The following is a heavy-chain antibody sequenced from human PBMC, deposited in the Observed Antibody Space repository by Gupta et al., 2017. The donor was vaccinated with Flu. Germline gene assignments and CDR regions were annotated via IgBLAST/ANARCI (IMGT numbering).Heavy chain of an antibody. V-gene: IGHV4-34*01. Sequence: QVQLQQWGAGLLKPSETLSLTCAVYGGSFSGYYWSWIRQPPGKGLEWIGEINHSGSTNYNPSLKSRVTISVDTSKNQFSLKLSSVTAADTAVYYCARGDPLGDPWLDYWGQGTLVTVSS. CDR2: INHSGST. J-gene: IGHJ4*02. CDR1: GGSFSGYY. CDR3: ARGDPLGDPWLDY. D-gene: IGHD3-10*01.